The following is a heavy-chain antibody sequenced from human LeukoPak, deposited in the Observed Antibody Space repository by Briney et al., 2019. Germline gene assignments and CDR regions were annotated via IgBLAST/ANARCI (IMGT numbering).Heavy chain of an antibody. CDR1: GYTFTSYG. V-gene: IGHV1-18*01. D-gene: IGHD2-21*01. CDR3: ARNLNPYSAEFRAMDV. J-gene: IGHJ6*02. Sequence: ASVKVSCKASGYTFTSYGISWVRQAPGQGLEWMGWISAYNGNTNYAQRLQGRVTMTTDTSTSTAYMELRSLRSDDTAMYYCARNLNPYSAEFRAMDVWGQGTTVTVSS. CDR2: ISAYNGNT.